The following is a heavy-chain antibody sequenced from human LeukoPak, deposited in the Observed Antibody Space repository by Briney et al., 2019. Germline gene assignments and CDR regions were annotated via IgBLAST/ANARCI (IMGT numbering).Heavy chain of an antibody. Sequence: PGKSLRLSCAASGFTFSNYGIHWVRQAPGKGLEWMAVISYDGSNQYYADSVKGRFTISRDNSKNTLYLQMNSLRAEDTAVYYCARDPNYYDSSGYLYYFDYWGQGTLVTVSS. D-gene: IGHD3-22*01. V-gene: IGHV3-30*03. CDR2: ISYDGSNQ. CDR1: GFTFSNYG. J-gene: IGHJ4*02. CDR3: ARDPNYYDSSGYLYYFDY.